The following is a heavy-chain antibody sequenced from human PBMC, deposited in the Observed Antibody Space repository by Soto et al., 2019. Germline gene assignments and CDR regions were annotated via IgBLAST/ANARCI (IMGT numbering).Heavy chain of an antibody. CDR2: ISGSGGST. D-gene: IGHD3-22*01. V-gene: IGHV3-23*01. J-gene: IGHJ6*02. CDR3: AKVNDSSGYPPYYYYYGMDV. CDR1: GFTFSSYA. Sequence: GSLRLSCAASGFTFSSYAMSWVRQAPGKGLEWVSAISGSGGSTYYADSVKGRFTISRDNSKNTLYLQMNSLRAEDTAIYYCAKVNDSSGYPPYYYYYGMDVWGQGTTVTVSS.